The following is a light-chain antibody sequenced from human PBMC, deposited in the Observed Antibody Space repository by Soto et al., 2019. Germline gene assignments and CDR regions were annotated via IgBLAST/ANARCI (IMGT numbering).Light chain of an antibody. V-gene: IGKV3-15*01. CDR3: QQYNNWPWT. CDR2: GAS. CDR1: QSVSSSY. J-gene: IGKJ1*01. Sequence: EILLTQSPGTLALSAGERATLSCRASQSVSSSYLAWYQQKFGQAPRLLIYGASTRATGIPARFSGSGSGTEFTLTISSLPSEDFELYYCQQYNNWPWTFGQGTKVDIK.